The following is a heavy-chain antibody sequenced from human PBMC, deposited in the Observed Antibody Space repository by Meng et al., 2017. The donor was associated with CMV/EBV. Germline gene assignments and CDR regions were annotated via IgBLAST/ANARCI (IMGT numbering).Heavy chain of an antibody. J-gene: IGHJ6*02. CDR2: ISNTGSTF. V-gene: IGHV3-48*03. D-gene: IGHD4-11*01. Sequence: GGSLRLSCAGSGFTFSRYEMSWVRQAPGKGLEWVTYISNTGSTFYYADSVKGRFTISRDNAKNSLYLQMNSLRAEDTAVYYCARDQTVTIGNYYYGMDVWGQGTTVTVSS. CDR3: ARDQTVTIGNYYYGMDV. CDR1: GFTFSRYE.